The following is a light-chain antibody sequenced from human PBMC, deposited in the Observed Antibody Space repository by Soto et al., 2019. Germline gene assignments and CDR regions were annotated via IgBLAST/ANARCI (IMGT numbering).Light chain of an antibody. J-gene: IGLJ1*01. CDR3: CSFAGSGTGV. Sequence: QSALTQPASVSGSPGQSIAISCTGTSSDIGTYNLVSWYQQHPGKAPKLMISEVNKRPSGVSNRFSGSKSGNTASLTISGLQTEDEADYYCCSFAGSGTGVFGTGTKLIVL. CDR2: EVN. CDR1: SSDIGTYNL. V-gene: IGLV2-23*02.